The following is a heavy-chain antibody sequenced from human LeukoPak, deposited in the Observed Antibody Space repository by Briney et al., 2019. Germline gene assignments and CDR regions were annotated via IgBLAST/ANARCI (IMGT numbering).Heavy chain of an antibody. J-gene: IGHJ5*02. CDR2: ISYSGST. Sequence: SETLSLTCTVSGGSISSFYWSWIRQPPGKGLEWIGCISYSGSTNYNPSLKSRVTISVDTSKIQFSLKLTSVTAADTAVYYCARSLNWNYVYWFDHWGQGTLVTVSS. CDR3: ARSLNWNYVYWFDH. V-gene: IGHV4-59*01. D-gene: IGHD1-7*01. CDR1: GGSISSFY.